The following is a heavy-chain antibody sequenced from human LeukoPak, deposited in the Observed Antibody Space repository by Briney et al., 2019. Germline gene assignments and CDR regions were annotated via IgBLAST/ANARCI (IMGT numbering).Heavy chain of an antibody. J-gene: IGHJ4*02. V-gene: IGHV4-34*01. CDR2: INDSGSP. D-gene: IGHD2-2*01. CDR3: ARGPHQHWPLGQF. Sequence: PSETLSLTCEVNGGSFDGYHWTWIRKSPGKGLEYIGEINDSGSPVYSPSLKSRLTISVDTSKNQFSVTLTSVTVADTAVYYCARGPHQHWPLGQFWGQGSLVTVSS. CDR1: GGSFDGYH.